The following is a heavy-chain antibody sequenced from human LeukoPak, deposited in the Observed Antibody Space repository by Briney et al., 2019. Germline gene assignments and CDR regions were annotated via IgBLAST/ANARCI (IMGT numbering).Heavy chain of an antibody. J-gene: IGHJ3*02. CDR3: ARAKDKPADAFDI. CDR2: IYYSGST. Sequence: SETLSLTCTVSGGSISSGGYYWSWIRQPPGKGLEWIGYIYYSGSTNYNPSLKSRVTISVDTSKNQFSLKLSSVTAADTAVYYCARAKDKPADAFDIWGQGTMVTVSS. V-gene: IGHV4-61*08. CDR1: GGSISSGGYY.